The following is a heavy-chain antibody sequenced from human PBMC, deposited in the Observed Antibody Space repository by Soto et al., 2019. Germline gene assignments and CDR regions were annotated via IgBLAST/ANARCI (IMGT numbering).Heavy chain of an antibody. CDR2: ISGTGFTT. J-gene: IGHJ5*02. CDR1: GFTFSAYS. V-gene: IGHV3-48*01. D-gene: IGHD3-3*01. CDR3: ARASCLECPFDP. Sequence: GGSLRLSCAASGFTFSAYSMNWVRRAPGKGLEWISYISGTGFTTYYADSVKGRFTISRDNDKNSLYLQMNSLRVEDTAIYYCARASCLECPFDPWGQGILVTVSS.